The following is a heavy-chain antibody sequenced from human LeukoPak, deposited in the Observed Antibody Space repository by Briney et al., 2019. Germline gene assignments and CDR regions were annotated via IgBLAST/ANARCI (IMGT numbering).Heavy chain of an antibody. CDR2: IYYSGST. D-gene: IGHD2/OR15-2a*01. Sequence: SETLSLTCTVSGGSISSSSYYWGWIRQPPGKGLEWTGSIYYSGSTYYNPSLKSRVTISVDTSKNQFSLKLGSVTAADTAVYYCARRDPGDFGDYWGQGTLVTVSS. J-gene: IGHJ4*02. CDR3: ARRDPGDFGDY. CDR1: GGSISSSSYY. V-gene: IGHV4-39*01.